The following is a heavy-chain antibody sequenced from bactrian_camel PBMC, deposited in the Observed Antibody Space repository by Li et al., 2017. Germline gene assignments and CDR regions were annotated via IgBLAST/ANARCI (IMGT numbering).Heavy chain of an antibody. Sequence: HVQLVESGGGSVQAGGSLRLSCAASDSTYDREYCMAWFRQAPGKEREGVAAICGSGYTDYAGSVAGRFTVSLDRAKKTLYLQMNSLKPEDTAMYYCAARAGGDSSFNPLWYAYWGQGTQVTVS. J-gene: IGHJ4*01. V-gene: IGHV3S55*01. CDR2: ICGSGYT. D-gene: IGHD4*01. CDR1: DSTYDREYC. CDR3: AARAGGDSSFNPLWYAY.